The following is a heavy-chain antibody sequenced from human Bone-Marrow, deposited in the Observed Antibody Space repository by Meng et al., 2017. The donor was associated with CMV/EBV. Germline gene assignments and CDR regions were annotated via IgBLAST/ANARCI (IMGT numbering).Heavy chain of an antibody. V-gene: IGHV3-33*06. CDR1: GFTVSSNY. Sequence: GESLKISCAASGFTVSSNYMSWVRQAPGKGLEWVAVIWYDGSNKYYADSVKGRFTISRDNSKNTLYLQMNSLRAEDTAVYYCAKGSCSSTSCYRYYYYYGMDVWGQGTTVTVSS. CDR3: AKGSCSSTSCYRYYYYYGMDV. J-gene: IGHJ6*02. CDR2: IWYDGSNK. D-gene: IGHD2-2*01.